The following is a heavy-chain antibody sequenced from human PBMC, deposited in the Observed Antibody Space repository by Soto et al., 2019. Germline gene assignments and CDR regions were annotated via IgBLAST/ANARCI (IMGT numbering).Heavy chain of an antibody. Sequence: ASVKVSCKASGYTFTRSGISWVRQAPGQGPEWMGWISSYNGDTNYAQTFQGRVTMTTDTSTSTAYMELRSLRSDDTAVYYCARLEVQWLRNFDYWGQGTLVTVSS. J-gene: IGHJ4*02. CDR2: ISSYNGDT. CDR3: ARLEVQWLRNFDY. CDR1: GYTFTRSG. V-gene: IGHV1-18*01. D-gene: IGHD5-12*01.